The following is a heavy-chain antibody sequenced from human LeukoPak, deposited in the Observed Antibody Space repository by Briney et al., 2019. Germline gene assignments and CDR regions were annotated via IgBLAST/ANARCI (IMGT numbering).Heavy chain of an antibody. Sequence: GGSLRLSCAASGFTFNSYSMNWVRQAPGKGLEWVSYISSSSSTMYYADSVKGRFTISRDNAKNSLYLQMNSLRAEDTAVYYCAREVRGSFGNDYWGQGTLVTVSS. D-gene: IGHD6-13*01. J-gene: IGHJ4*02. CDR2: ISSSSSTM. V-gene: IGHV3-48*01. CDR3: AREVRGSFGNDY. CDR1: GFTFNSYS.